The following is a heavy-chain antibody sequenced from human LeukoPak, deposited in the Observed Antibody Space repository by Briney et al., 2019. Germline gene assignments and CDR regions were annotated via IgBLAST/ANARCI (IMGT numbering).Heavy chain of an antibody. J-gene: IGHJ3*02. CDR1: GFTFSNYG. Sequence: GGSLRLSCAASGFTFSNYGMHWVRQAPGKGLEWVAFVYYDGNNKYYADSVKGRFTISRDNSKNTLYLQMNSLRAEDTAVYYCAKDTTAAFDIWGQGTMVTVSS. D-gene: IGHD1-1*01. CDR2: VYYDGNNK. V-gene: IGHV3-30*02. CDR3: AKDTTAAFDI.